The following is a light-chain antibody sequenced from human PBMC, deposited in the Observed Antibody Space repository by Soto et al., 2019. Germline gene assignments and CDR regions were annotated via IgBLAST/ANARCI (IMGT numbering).Light chain of an antibody. CDR3: SSYAGSNNYV. CDR1: SSDVGGYNY. J-gene: IGLJ1*01. Sequence: QSVLTQPPSASGSPGHSVTISCTGTSSDVGGYNYVSWYQQHPGKAPKLMIYEVSKRPSGAPDRFSGSKSGNTASLTVSGLQAEDEADYYCSSYAGSNNYVFGTGTKVTVL. CDR2: EVS. V-gene: IGLV2-8*01.